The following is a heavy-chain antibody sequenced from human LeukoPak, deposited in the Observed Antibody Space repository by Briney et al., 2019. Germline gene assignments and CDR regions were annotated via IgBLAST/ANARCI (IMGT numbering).Heavy chain of an antibody. CDR3: ARELYDYGAY. V-gene: IGHV3-66*01. CDR1: GFTVSSTY. CDR2: IYSGGTT. J-gene: IGHJ4*02. Sequence: PGGSLRLSCAASGFTVSSTYMSWVRQAPGKGLEWVSVIYSGGTTYYADAVNGRFTNSRDNSKNTLYLQMNSLRTEDTAVYYCARELYDYGAYWGQGTLVTVSS. D-gene: IGHD4/OR15-4a*01.